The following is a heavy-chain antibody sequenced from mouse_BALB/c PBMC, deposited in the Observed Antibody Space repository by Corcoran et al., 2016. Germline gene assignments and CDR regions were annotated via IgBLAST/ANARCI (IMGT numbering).Heavy chain of an antibody. CDR3: ARGRYAWFAY. CDR2: IDPVNGNT. V-gene: IGHV14-3*02. D-gene: IGHD2-14*01. J-gene: IGHJ3*01. Sequence: EVQLQQSGAGLVKPGASVKLSCTASVFNITDTYMHWLKQRPEQGLEWIGRIDPVNGNTKYDPKFQGKATITADTSSNTAYLQLSSLTSEDTAVYYCARGRYAWFAYWGQGTLVTVSA. CDR1: VFNITDTY.